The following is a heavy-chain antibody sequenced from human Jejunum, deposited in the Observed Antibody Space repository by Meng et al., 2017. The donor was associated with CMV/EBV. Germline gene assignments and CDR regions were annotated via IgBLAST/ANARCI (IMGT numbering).Heavy chain of an antibody. Sequence: QCHLLQPGAGVKKPGAAVWVFCEASGYPVASYGISWLRQAPGEGLEWMGWFVNNVDTYSAQKFQGRVTMTTDTHTSTAFMELRSLRSDETAVYYCARGTPGRSYSDYWGQGTLVTVSS. V-gene: IGHV1-18*01. D-gene: IGHD3-10*01. CDR3: ARGTPGRSYSDY. CDR1: GYPVASYG. CDR2: FVNNVDT. J-gene: IGHJ4*02.